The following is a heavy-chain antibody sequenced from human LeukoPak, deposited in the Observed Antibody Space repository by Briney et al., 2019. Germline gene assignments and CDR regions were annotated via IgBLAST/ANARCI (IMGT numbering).Heavy chain of an antibody. Sequence: GGSLRLSCAASGFTFSSYGMHWVRQAPGQGLEWVAAISFDGSNKYYAGSVKGRFTISRDSSKNTLSLQMTSLRPEDTAVYYCARELYDSSGYYDYWGQGTLVTVSS. V-gene: IGHV3-30*03. CDR1: GFTFSSYG. CDR2: ISFDGSNK. CDR3: ARELYDSSGYYDY. J-gene: IGHJ4*02. D-gene: IGHD3-22*01.